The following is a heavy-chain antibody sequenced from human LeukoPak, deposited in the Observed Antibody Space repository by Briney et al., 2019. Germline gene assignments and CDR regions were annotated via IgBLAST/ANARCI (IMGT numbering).Heavy chain of an antibody. CDR3: ARDNSGYSSY. V-gene: IGHV3-74*01. D-gene: IGHD3-22*01. CDR1: GFTFSSHW. CDR2: INSDGNSA. Sequence: PGGALRLSCAASGFTFSSHWMHWASQAPGKGLVGVSRINSDGNSAIYADSVKGRFTISRDNAKNTLYLQMTSLRAEDTAVYYCARDNSGYSSYWGQGTLVTVSS. J-gene: IGHJ4*02.